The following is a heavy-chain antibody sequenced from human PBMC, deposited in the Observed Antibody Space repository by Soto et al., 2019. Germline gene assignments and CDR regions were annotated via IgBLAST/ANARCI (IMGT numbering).Heavy chain of an antibody. D-gene: IGHD6-19*01. CDR1: GFTFSNAW. J-gene: IGHJ4*02. CDR3: ARDRRQWLVQGHFDY. CDR2: IKSKTDGGTT. Sequence: GGALRLSCAASGFTFSNAWINWVRQAPGKGLEWVGRIKSKTDGGTTDFAAPVKGRFAISRDDSKNMVYLQMNSLRAEDTAVYYCARDRRQWLVQGHFDYWGQGTLVTVSS. V-gene: IGHV3-15*07.